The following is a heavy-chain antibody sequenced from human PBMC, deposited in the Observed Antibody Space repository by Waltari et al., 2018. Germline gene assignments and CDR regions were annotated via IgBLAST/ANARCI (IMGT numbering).Heavy chain of an antibody. Sequence: QVQLVESGGGVVQPGRSLRLSCVASGFSFSSYVIQWFRQAPGKGVGWVAVISRDEKNTYYADSVKGRFITSRDNSKNTVYLQMNSLTTEDTAVYYCARDLGSDYGNRDYWGQGTLVTVPS. CDR3: ARDLGSDYGNRDY. CDR2: ISRDEKNT. J-gene: IGHJ4*02. CDR1: GFSFSSYV. V-gene: IGHV3-30*04. D-gene: IGHD4-17*01.